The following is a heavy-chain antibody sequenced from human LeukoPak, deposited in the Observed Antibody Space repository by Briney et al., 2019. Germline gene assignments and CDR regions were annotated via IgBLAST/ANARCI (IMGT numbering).Heavy chain of an antibody. Sequence: ASVKVSCKASGYTFTGYYMHWVRQAPGQGLEWMGWINPNSGGTNYAQKFQGRVTMTRDTSISTAYMELSRLRSDDTAVYYCARGRSLTLAYCGGGCPMNWFNPWGQGTLVTVSS. CDR1: GYTFTGYY. V-gene: IGHV1-2*02. D-gene: IGHD2-21*02. CDR2: INPNSGGT. CDR3: ARGRSLTLAYCGGGCPMNWFNP. J-gene: IGHJ5*02.